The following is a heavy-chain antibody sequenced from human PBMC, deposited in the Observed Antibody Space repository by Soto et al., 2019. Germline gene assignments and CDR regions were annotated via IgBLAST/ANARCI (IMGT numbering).Heavy chain of an antibody. V-gene: IGHV3-66*01. CDR1: GFTVSSNY. CDR2: IYRGDGT. J-gene: IGHJ4*02. CDR3: ARGAENYDILTGYSEGTLDY. D-gene: IGHD3-9*01. Sequence: PGGSLRLSCAASGFTVSSNYMSWVRQAPGKGPEWVSGIYRGDGTYYADSVKGRFTISRDKSKNTLYLQMNSLRAEDTAVYYCARGAENYDILTGYSEGTLDYWGQGTLVTVSX.